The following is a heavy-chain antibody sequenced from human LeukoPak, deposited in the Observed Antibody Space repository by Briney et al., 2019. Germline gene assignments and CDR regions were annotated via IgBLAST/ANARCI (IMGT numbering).Heavy chain of an antibody. CDR1: GYAFTNYG. J-gene: IGHJ4*02. CDR3: ARSGDSSSWYALDY. Sequence: GASVKVSCKASGYAFTNYGITWVRQAPGQGLEWMGWISAYNGNTNYAQKLQGRVTMTTDTSTSTAYTELRSLRSDDTAVYYCARSGDSSSWYALDYWGQGTLVTVSS. CDR2: ISAYNGNT. D-gene: IGHD6-13*01. V-gene: IGHV1-18*01.